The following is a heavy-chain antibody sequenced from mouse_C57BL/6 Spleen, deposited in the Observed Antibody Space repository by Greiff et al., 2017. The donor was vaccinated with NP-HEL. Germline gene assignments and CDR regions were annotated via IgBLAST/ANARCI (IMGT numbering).Heavy chain of an antibody. CDR3: AREEGTFAY. V-gene: IGHV3-6*01. J-gene: IGHJ3*01. CDR1: GYSITSGYY. D-gene: IGHD3-3*01. CDR2: ISYDGSN. Sequence: EVQLQQSGPGLVKPSQSLSLTCSVTGYSITSGYYWNWIRQFPGNKLEWMGYISYDGSNNYNPSLKNRISITRDTSKNQFFLKLNSVTTEDTATYYCAREEGTFAYWGQGTLVTVSA.